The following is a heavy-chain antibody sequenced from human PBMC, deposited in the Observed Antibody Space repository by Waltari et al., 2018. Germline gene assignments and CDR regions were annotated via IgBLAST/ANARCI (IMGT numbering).Heavy chain of an antibody. J-gene: IGHJ4*02. D-gene: IGHD1-26*01. Sequence: EVQVVESGGGFVQPGGSLRLSCAASGFTFSNRWKSWVRQAPGKGPEGVANRNQKGRGEFYVDSVKGRFTIARDNAKNSLYLQLNSLRAEDTAVYYCARGSLVWDGVDHWGQGTLVTVSS. CDR2: RNQKGRGE. V-gene: IGHV3-7*01. CDR1: GFTFSNRW. CDR3: ARGSLVWDGVDH.